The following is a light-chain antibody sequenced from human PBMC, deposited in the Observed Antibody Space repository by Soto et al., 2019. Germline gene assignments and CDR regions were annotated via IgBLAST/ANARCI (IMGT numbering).Light chain of an antibody. V-gene: IGKV1-27*01. CDR3: QKYSSVPV. CDR1: QGIRNF. CDR2: AAS. Sequence: DLQMTQSPTSLSASVGDRVTITCRASQGIRNFVAWYQQKPGKAPKLLIYAASTLQSGVPSRFSGSGCGTDFTLTIISLQPEDVATYSCQKYSSVPVFGPGTKVEIK. J-gene: IGKJ3*01.